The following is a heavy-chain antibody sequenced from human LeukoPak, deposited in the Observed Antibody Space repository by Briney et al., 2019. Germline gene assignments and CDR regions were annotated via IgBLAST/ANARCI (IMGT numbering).Heavy chain of an antibody. D-gene: IGHD7-27*01. J-gene: IGHJ4*02. Sequence: ASVKVSCKASGGTFSSYAISWVRPAPGQGLEWMGWINPNSGGTNYAQKFQSRVTMTRDTSISTAYMELSRLRSDDTAVYYCARVDRWGLGHPIDYWGQGTLVTVSS. V-gene: IGHV1-2*02. CDR1: GGTFSSYA. CDR2: INPNSGGT. CDR3: ARVDRWGLGHPIDY.